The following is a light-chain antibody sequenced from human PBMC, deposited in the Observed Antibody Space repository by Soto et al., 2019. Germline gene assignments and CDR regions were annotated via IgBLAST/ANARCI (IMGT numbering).Light chain of an antibody. Sequence: EIVFTQSPGTLSFSPGEGATLSCRASLTISNNFIAWYQQRAGQAPRLVIYGASTRATGIPDRFSASGSGTGFTLTISRLEPEDFAVYFCQQYYSSPLTFGQGTKVDIK. J-gene: IGKJ1*01. CDR3: QQYYSSPLT. CDR1: LTISNNF. V-gene: IGKV3-20*01. CDR2: GAS.